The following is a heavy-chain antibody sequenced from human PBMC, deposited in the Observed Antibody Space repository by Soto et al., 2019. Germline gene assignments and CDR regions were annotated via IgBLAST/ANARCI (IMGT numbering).Heavy chain of an antibody. CDR3: ARDPHALGYYGMDV. Sequence: QVQLVESGGGVVQPGRSLRLSCAASGFTFSSYAMHWVRQAPGKGLEWVAVISYDGSNKYYADSVKGRFTISRDNSKNTRYLQLNSRRAEDTAVYYCARDPHALGYYGMDVWGQGTTVTVSS. CDR1: GFTFSSYA. J-gene: IGHJ6*02. D-gene: IGHD3-16*02. V-gene: IGHV3-30-3*01. CDR2: ISYDGSNK.